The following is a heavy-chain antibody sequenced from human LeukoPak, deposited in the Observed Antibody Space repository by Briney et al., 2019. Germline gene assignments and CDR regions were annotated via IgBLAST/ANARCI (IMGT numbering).Heavy chain of an antibody. CDR1: GFPFSTNDM. CDR3: ARHTLYGVESWFDP. CDR2: IYHSGSS. D-gene: IGHD3-16*01. Sequence: GSLRLSCAAAGFPFSTNDMSWVRQPPGKGLDWIGSIYHSGSSYYNPSLKSRVTISVDTSKNQFSLKLSSVTAADTAVYYCARHTLYGVESWFDPWGQGTLVTVSS. V-gene: IGHV4-38-2*01. J-gene: IGHJ5*02.